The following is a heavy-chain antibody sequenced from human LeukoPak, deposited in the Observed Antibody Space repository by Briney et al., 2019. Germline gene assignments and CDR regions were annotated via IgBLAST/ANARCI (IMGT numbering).Heavy chain of an antibody. CDR2: IIPIFGTA. CDR1: GGTFSSYA. CDR3: ARMWDYYDSSGLGG. J-gene: IGHJ4*02. D-gene: IGHD3-22*01. Sequence: ASVKVSCKASGGTFSSYAISWVRQAPGQGLEWMGGIIPIFGTANYAQKFQGRVTITADESTSTAYMELSSLRSGDTAVYYCARMWDYYDSSGLGGWGQGTLVTVSS. V-gene: IGHV1-69*13.